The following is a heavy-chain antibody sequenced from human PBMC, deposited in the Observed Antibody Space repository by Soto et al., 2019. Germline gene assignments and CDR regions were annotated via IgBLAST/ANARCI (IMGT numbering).Heavy chain of an antibody. D-gene: IGHD3-22*01. J-gene: IGHJ5*02. CDR1: GYTFTSYG. Sequence: QVQLVQSGAEVKKPGASVKVSCKASGYTFTSYGISWVRQAPGQGLEWMGWISAYNGNTKYAQKLQGRVTMTTDTSTSTAYMELRSLRCDDTAVYYCARAHGDYYDSSGNYYAVRWFDPWGQGTLVTVSS. CDR3: ARAHGDYYDSSGNYYAVRWFDP. V-gene: IGHV1-18*01. CDR2: ISAYNGNT.